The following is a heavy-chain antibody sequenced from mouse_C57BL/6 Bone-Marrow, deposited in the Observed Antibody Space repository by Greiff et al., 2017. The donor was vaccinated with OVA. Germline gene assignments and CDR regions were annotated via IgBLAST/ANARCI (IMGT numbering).Heavy chain of an antibody. CDR3: AREGTTVADWYFDV. Sequence: QVQLQQSGPELVKPGASVKLSCKASGYTFTSYDINWVKQRPGPGLDWIGWLYPRDGSTKYNEKFKGKATLTVDTSSSTAYMELHSLTSEDSAVYFCAREGTTVADWYFDVWGTGTTVTVSS. V-gene: IGHV1-85*01. J-gene: IGHJ1*03. CDR1: GYTFTSYD. CDR2: LYPRDGST. D-gene: IGHD1-1*01.